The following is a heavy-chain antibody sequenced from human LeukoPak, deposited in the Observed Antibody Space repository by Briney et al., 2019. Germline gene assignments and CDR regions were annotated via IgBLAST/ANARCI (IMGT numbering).Heavy chain of an antibody. CDR2: INHSGST. Sequence: PSETLSLTRAVYGGSFSGYYWSWIRQPPGKGLEWIGEINHSGSTNYNPSLKSRVTISVDTSRNQLSLKLSSVTAADTAVYYCARGRGATYRSSMDVWGQGTTVTVSS. CDR3: ARGRGATYRSSMDV. V-gene: IGHV4-34*01. J-gene: IGHJ6*02. CDR1: GGSFSGYY. D-gene: IGHD2-2*01.